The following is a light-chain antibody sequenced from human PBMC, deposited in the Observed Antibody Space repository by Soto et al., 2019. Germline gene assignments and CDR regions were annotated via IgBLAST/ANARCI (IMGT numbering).Light chain of an antibody. J-gene: IGKJ2*01. CDR3: QRYGTSPLT. CDR1: QSVSSS. CDR2: GAS. Sequence: EIVWTQSPGTLSLSPGERATLSCRASQSVSSSLAWFQHKPGQAPRLLIYGASNRATGIPDRFSGSGSGTDFTLTISSLEPEDFAIYYCQRYGTSPLTLGRGTKVDIK. V-gene: IGKV3-20*01.